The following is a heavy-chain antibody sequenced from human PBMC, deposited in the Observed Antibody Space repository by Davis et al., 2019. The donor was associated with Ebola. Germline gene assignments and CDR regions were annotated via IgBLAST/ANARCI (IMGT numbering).Heavy chain of an antibody. D-gene: IGHD5-12*01. CDR3: AKSGYSGYDYFFDY. CDR1: GGSISSYY. J-gene: IGHJ4*02. V-gene: IGHV4-59*12. Sequence: MPSETLSLTCTVSGGSISSYYWSWIRQPPGKGLEWIGYIYYSGSTNYNPSLKSRVTISVDTSKNQFSLKLSSVTAADTAVYYCAKSGYSGYDYFFDYWGQGTPVTVSS. CDR2: IYYSGST.